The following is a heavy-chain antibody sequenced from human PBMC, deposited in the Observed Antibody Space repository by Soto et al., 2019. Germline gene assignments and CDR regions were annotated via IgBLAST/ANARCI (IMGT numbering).Heavy chain of an antibody. CDR3: VRGDNWNDEASDY. J-gene: IGHJ4*02. V-gene: IGHV3-33*01. CDR1: GFMFSNHG. Sequence: QVQPVESGGGVVQPGRSLRLSCAASGFMFSNHGMHWVRQAPGKGLEWVAVIWSDGNNRYYADSVKGRFTISRDNSKNTVYLQMSSLRVEDTAVYYCVRGDNWNDEASDYWGQGTLVTVSS. CDR2: IWSDGNNR. D-gene: IGHD1-1*01.